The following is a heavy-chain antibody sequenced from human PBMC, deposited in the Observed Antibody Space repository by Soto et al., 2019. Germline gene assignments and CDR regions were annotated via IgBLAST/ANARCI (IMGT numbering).Heavy chain of an antibody. D-gene: IGHD5-18*01. CDR1: GGSISSGDYY. J-gene: IGHJ4*02. Sequence: SETLSLTCTVSGGSISSGDYYWSWIRQPPGKGLEWIGYIYYSGSTYYNPSLKSRVTISVDTSKNQFSLKLSSVTAADTAVYFCASNSYAYISSDYWGRGPLVTLSS. CDR2: IYYSGST. V-gene: IGHV4-30-4*01. CDR3: ASNSYAYISSDY.